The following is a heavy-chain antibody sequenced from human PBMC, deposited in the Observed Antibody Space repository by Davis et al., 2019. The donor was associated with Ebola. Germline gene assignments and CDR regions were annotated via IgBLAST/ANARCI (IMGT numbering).Heavy chain of an antibody. CDR2: ISGGGSGT. Sequence: PGGSLRLSCAASGFTFSGYAMNWVRQAPGKGLEWVSAISGGGSGTDYTDSVKGRFTISRDNSKNNLYLQMSSLRAEDTAVYFCAKGRLRFLEWSMFDYWGQGALVTVSS. J-gene: IGHJ4*02. V-gene: IGHV3-23*01. CDR1: GFTFSGYA. D-gene: IGHD3-3*01. CDR3: AKGRLRFLEWSMFDY.